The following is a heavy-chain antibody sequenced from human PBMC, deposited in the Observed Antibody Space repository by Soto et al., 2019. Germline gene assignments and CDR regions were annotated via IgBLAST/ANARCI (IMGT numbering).Heavy chain of an antibody. CDR3: AKDRGDGYIP. Sequence: SETLSLTCTVSGGSVSSGSYYRSWLRQPPGKGLEWIGYIYYSGSTNYNPSLKSRVTISVDTSKNQFSLKLSSVTAADTAVYYCAKDRGDGYIPWGQGTLVTVSS. V-gene: IGHV4-61*01. CDR1: GGSVSSGSYY. J-gene: IGHJ4*02. D-gene: IGHD5-12*01. CDR2: IYYSGST.